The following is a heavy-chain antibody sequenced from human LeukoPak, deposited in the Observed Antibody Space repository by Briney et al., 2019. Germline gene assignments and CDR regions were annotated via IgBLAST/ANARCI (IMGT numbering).Heavy chain of an antibody. D-gene: IGHD1-26*01. CDR3: ARSDPQWELLAFDI. CDR2: IYSGGST. Sequence: GGSLRLSCAASGFTVSSNYMSWVRQAPGKGLERVSVIYSGGSTYYADSVKGRFTISRDNSKNTLYLQMNSLRAEDTAVYYCARSDPQWELLAFDIWGQGTMVTVSS. J-gene: IGHJ3*02. CDR1: GFTVSSNY. V-gene: IGHV3-53*01.